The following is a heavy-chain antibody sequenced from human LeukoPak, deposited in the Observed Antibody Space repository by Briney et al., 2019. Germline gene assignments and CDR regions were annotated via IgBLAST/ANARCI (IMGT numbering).Heavy chain of an antibody. Sequence: SGGSLRLSCAASGFTFTSYWMSWVRQAPGKGLEWVANIKQDGGEKYYVDSVKGRLTVSRDNAKNSLYLQMNSLRAEDTAVYYCARGDQVSRIVVVIPNFDYWGQGTLVTVSS. CDR1: GFTFTSYW. D-gene: IGHD3-22*01. V-gene: IGHV3-7*01. CDR3: ARGDQVSRIVVVIPNFDY. J-gene: IGHJ4*02. CDR2: IKQDGGEK.